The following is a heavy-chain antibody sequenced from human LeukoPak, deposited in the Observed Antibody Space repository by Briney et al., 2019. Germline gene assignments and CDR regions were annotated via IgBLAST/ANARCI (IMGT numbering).Heavy chain of an antibody. Sequence: GGSLRLSCAASGFTFSSYEMNWVRQAPGKGLEWISYISGSGGTIYYADSVKGRFTISRDNAKNSLYLQMNTLRGEDTAVYYCARNRGSTSYYYYDMDVWGKGTSVTVSS. D-gene: IGHD2-2*01. CDR1: GFTFSSYE. V-gene: IGHV3-48*03. CDR2: ISGSGGTI. CDR3: ARNRGSTSYYYYDMDV. J-gene: IGHJ6*04.